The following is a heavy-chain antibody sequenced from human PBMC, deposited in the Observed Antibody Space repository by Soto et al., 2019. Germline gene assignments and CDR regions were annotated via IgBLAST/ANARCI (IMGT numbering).Heavy chain of an antibody. CDR2: ISDSGSST. CDR1: GFTFSSYA. CDR3: AKGGGGSYYYYMDV. D-gene: IGHD2-15*01. Sequence: EVQLLQSGGGLVQPGGSLRLSCAASGFTFSSYAMSWVRQAPGKGLEWVSAISDSGSSTNYADSVKGRFTISRDNSKNTLCLQIHSLRAEDTAIYYCAKGGGGSYYYYMDVWGKGTTVTVSS. V-gene: IGHV3-23*01. J-gene: IGHJ6*03.